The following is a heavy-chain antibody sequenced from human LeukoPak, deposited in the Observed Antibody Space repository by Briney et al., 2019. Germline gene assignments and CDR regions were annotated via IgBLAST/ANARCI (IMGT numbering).Heavy chain of an antibody. CDR1: GFTFSSYW. CDR3: ARVPLGSGWFHY. D-gene: IGHD6-19*01. V-gene: IGHV3-74*01. J-gene: IGHJ4*02. CDR2: INSDGSST. Sequence: GGSLRLSXAASGFTFSSYWMHWVRQAPGKGMVWVSRINSDGSSTSYADSVKGRFTISRDNAKNTLYLQMNSLRAEDTAVYYCARVPLGSGWFHYWGQGTLVTVSS.